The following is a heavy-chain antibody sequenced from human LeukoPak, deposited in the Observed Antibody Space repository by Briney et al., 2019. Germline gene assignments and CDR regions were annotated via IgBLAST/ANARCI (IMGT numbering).Heavy chain of an antibody. Sequence: SVKVSCKASGGTFSSYAINWVRQAPGQGLEWMGGIIPIFGTTNYAQRFQGRVTITADESTSTAYMELSSLRSEDTAVYYCARVQTTVTSSLGYWGQGTLVTVSS. J-gene: IGHJ4*02. V-gene: IGHV1-69*13. D-gene: IGHD4-17*01. CDR3: ARVQTTVTSSLGY. CDR1: GGTFSSYA. CDR2: IIPIFGTT.